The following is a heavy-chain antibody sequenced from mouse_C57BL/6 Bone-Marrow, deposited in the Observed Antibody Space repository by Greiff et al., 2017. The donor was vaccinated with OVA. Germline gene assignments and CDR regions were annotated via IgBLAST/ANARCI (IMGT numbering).Heavy chain of an antibody. D-gene: IGHD1-1*01. Sequence: QVQLQQPGAELVKPGASVKMSCKASGYTFTSYWITWVKQRPGQGLEWIGDIYPGSGSTNYNEKFKSKATLTVDTASSTAYMQLSSLTSEDSAVYYCARGRITTVVGDDWGQGTTLTVSS. CDR3: ARGRITTVVGDD. CDR2: IYPGSGST. J-gene: IGHJ2*01. CDR1: GYTFTSYW. V-gene: IGHV1-55*01.